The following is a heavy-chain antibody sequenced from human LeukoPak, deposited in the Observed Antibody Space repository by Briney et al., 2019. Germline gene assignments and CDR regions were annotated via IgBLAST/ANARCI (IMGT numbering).Heavy chain of an antibody. CDR1: GYTLTELS. CDR2: FDPEDGET. D-gene: IGHD1-26*01. V-gene: IGHV1-24*01. J-gene: IGHJ4*02. Sequence: ASVKVSCKVSGYTLTELSMHWVRQAPGKGLEWMGGFDPEDGETIYAQKFQGIVTMTEDTSTDTAYMELSSLRSEDTAVYYCATVLGPRGYFDYWGQGTLVTVSS. CDR3: ATVLGPRGYFDY.